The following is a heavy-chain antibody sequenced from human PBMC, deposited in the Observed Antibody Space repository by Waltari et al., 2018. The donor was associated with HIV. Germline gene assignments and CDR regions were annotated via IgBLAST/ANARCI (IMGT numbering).Heavy chain of an antibody. V-gene: IGHV1-46*01. J-gene: IGHJ4*02. D-gene: IGHD3-22*01. Sequence: VQLVQSGAEVQKPWACVKVSCWAPGYTFTSYYMHWVRLATGQGREWVGIINPSGGSTSYAQKFQGRVTMTRDTSTSTVYMELSSLRSEDTAVYYCAKNYDSSGRHLLDYWGQGTLVTVSS. CDR1: GYTFTSYY. CDR3: AKNYDSSGRHLLDY. CDR2: INPSGGST.